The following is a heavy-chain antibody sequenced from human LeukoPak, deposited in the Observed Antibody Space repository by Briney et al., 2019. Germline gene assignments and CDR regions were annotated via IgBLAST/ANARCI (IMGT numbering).Heavy chain of an antibody. CDR1: GYTFTGYY. J-gene: IGHJ4*02. D-gene: IGHD6-13*01. CDR3: ARVGAAGTFGLLGFDY. Sequence: ASVKVSCKASGYTFTGYYMHWVRQAPGQGLEWMGWINPNSGGTNYAQKFQGRVTMTRDTSISTAYTELSRLRSDDTAVYYCARVGAAGTFGLLGFDYWGQGTLVTVSS. CDR2: INPNSGGT. V-gene: IGHV1-2*02.